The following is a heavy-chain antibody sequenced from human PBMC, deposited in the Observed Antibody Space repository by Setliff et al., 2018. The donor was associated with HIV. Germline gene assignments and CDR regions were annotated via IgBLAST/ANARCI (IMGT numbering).Heavy chain of an antibody. CDR2: IVVGSGNT. Sequence: VASVKVSCKASGITFTSSAMQWVRQARGQRLEWIGWIVVGSGNTNYAQKFQERVTITRDMSTSTAYMELRSLRSEDTAVYYCAAAPDYDILTGYGFDIWGQGTMVTVSS. CDR1: GITFTSSA. V-gene: IGHV1-58*02. CDR3: AAAPDYDILTGYGFDI. J-gene: IGHJ3*02. D-gene: IGHD3-9*01.